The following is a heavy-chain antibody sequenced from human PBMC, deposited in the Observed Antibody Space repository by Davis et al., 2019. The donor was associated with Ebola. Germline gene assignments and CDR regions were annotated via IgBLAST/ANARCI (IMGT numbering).Heavy chain of an antibody. V-gene: IGHV3-53*05. CDR1: GFTVSSNY. CDR2: IYSGGST. Sequence: GGSLRLSCAASGFTVSSNYMSWVRQAPGKGLEWVSVIYSGGSTYYADSVKGRFTISRDNSKNTLYLQMNSLRAEDTAVYYCAKDLVFDYYYYGMDVWGQGTTVTVSS. D-gene: IGHD3-3*01. CDR3: AKDLVFDYYYYGMDV. J-gene: IGHJ6*02.